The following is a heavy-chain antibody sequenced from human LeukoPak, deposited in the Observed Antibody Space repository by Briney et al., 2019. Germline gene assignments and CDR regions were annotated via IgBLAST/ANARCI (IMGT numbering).Heavy chain of an antibody. CDR1: EFTFSSYA. Sequence: SGGSLRLSCAASEFTFSSYAMSWVRQAPGKWLEWVSAISGSGGSTYYADSAKGRFTISRDNSKSTLYLQMNSLRAEDTAVYYCAKVFSAAIVDYWGQGTLVTVSS. V-gene: IGHV3-23*01. D-gene: IGHD2-2*01. J-gene: IGHJ4*02. CDR3: AKVFSAAIVDY. CDR2: ISGSGGST.